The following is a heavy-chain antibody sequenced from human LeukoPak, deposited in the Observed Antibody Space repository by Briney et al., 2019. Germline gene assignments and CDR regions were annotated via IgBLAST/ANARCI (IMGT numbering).Heavy chain of an antibody. J-gene: IGHJ4*02. V-gene: IGHV3-23*01. Sequence: PGGSLRLSCAASGFTFTNYNMNWVRQAPGKGLEWVSAISGSGGSTYYADSVKGRFTISRDNSKDTLYLQMNSLRAEDTAVYYCAKLSGYSYGYVSDYWGQGTLVTVSS. CDR1: GFTFTNYN. D-gene: IGHD5-18*01. CDR3: AKLSGYSYGYVSDY. CDR2: ISGSGGST.